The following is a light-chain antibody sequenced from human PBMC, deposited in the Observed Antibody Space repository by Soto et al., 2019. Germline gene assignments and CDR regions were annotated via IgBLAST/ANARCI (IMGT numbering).Light chain of an antibody. Sequence: EIVLTQSPATLFLSPGERATLSCRASQSVSNYLAWYQQKPGQAPRLLIYDASNRATDIPARFSGSGSGTDFTLTISSLEPEDFAVYYCQQRSNRPPVTFGQGTKLEIK. CDR3: QQRSNRPPVT. CDR1: QSVSNY. J-gene: IGKJ2*01. V-gene: IGKV3-11*01. CDR2: DAS.